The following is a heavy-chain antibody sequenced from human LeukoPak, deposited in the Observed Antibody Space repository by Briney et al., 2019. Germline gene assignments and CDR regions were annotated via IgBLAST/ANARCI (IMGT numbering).Heavy chain of an antibody. V-gene: IGHV3-48*01. J-gene: IGHJ5*02. CDR3: ARDDGWRDIVVVPTAIGWFDP. CDR1: GFTFSSYS. Sequence: PGGSLRLSCAASGFTFSSYSMNWVRQAPGKGLEWVSYISSSSSTIYYADSVKGRFTISRDNAKNSLYLQMNSLRAEDTAVYYCARDDGWRDIVVVPTAIGWFDPWGQGTLVTVSS. D-gene: IGHD2-2*01. CDR2: ISSSSSTI.